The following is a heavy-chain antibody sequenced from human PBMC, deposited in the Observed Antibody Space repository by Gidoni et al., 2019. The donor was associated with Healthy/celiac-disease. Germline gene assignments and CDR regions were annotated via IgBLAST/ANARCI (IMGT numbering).Heavy chain of an antibody. Sequence: QVTLRESGPALVNPTQTLTLTCTFSGFSHSTSGMLVSWIRQPPGKALAWLALIDWDDDKYYSTSLKTRLTISKDTAKNQVVLTTTNMNPVDTATYYGARAYGDLYYLDYWGQGTLVTVSS. CDR2: IDWDDDK. J-gene: IGHJ4*02. V-gene: IGHV2-70*01. CDR3: ARAYGDLYYLDY. CDR1: GFSHSTSGML. D-gene: IGHD4-17*01.